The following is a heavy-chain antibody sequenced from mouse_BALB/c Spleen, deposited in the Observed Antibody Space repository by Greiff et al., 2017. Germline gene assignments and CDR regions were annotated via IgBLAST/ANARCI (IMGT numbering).Heavy chain of an antibody. CDR1: GFTFSSYT. J-gene: IGHJ1*01. CDR2: ISNGGGST. Sequence: DVKLVESGGGLVQPGGSLKLSCAASGFTFSSYTMSWVRQTPEKRLEWVAYISNGGGSTYYPDTVKGRFTISRDNAKNTLYLQMSSLKSEDTAMYYCARSPSGVYWYFDVWGAGTTVTVSS. D-gene: IGHD4-1*01. V-gene: IGHV5-12-2*01. CDR3: ARSPSGVYWYFDV.